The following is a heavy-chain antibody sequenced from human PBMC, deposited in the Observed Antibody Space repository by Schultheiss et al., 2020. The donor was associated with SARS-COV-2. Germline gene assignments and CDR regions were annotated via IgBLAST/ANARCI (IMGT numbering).Heavy chain of an antibody. V-gene: IGHV3-30*03. J-gene: IGHJ4*02. CDR2: ILDDGSQT. CDR1: GFTFSSYA. Sequence: GGSLRLSCAASGFTFSSYAMSWVRQAPGKGLEWVAVILDDGSQTYYSDSVKGRFTISRDNSKKTLYLQMNSLRAEDTAVYYCARDLYGDYEFDYWGQGTLVTVSS. D-gene: IGHD4-17*01. CDR3: ARDLYGDYEFDY.